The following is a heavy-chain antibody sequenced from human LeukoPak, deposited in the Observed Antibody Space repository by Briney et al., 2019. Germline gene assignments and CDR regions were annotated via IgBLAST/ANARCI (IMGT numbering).Heavy chain of an antibody. CDR3: AKEGLKYCTNGVCYTGVDY. D-gene: IGHD2-8*01. V-gene: IGHV3-23*01. J-gene: IGHJ4*02. CDR2: ISGSGGST. Sequence: GGSLRLSCAASGLTFSSYAMSWVRQAPGKGLEWVSAISGSGGSTYYADSVKGRFTISRDNSKNTLYLQMNSLRAEDTAVYCCAKEGLKYCTNGVCYTGVDYWGQGTLVTVSS. CDR1: GLTFSSYA.